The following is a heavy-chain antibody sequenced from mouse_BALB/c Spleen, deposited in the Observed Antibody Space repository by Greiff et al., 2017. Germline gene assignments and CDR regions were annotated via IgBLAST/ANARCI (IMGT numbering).Heavy chain of an antibody. V-gene: IGHV3-8*02. Sequence: EVQLQESGPSLVKPSQTLSLTCSVTGDSITSGYWNWIRKFPGNKLEYMGYISYSGSTYYNPSLKSRISITRDTSKNQYYLQLNSVTTEDTATYYCARSIGVYDGYSDGFAYWGQGTLVTVSA. CDR2: ISYSGST. D-gene: IGHD2-3*01. CDR3: ARSIGVYDGYSDGFAY. J-gene: IGHJ3*01. CDR1: GDSITSGY.